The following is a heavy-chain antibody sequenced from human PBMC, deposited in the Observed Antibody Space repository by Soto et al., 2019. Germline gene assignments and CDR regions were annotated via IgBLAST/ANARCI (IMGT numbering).Heavy chain of an antibody. CDR3: ARPYGSLFYFDY. CDR1: GFTFSSYA. Sequence: GGSLRLSCAASGFTFSSYAMHWVRQAPGKGLEWVAVISYDGSNKYYADSVKGRFTISRGNSKNTLYLQMNSLIAEDTAVYYCARPYGSLFYFDYWGQGTLVTVSS. CDR2: ISYDGSNK. V-gene: IGHV3-30-3*01. D-gene: IGHD6-6*01. J-gene: IGHJ4*02.